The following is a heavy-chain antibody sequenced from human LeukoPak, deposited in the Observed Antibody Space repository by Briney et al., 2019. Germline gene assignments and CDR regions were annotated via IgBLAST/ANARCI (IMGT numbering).Heavy chain of an antibody. CDR3: ARGQATIDSNWFDP. Sequence: SQTLSLTCTVSGRSISSYYWSWIRQPPGKGLEWIGYIYYSGSTNYNPSLKSRVTISVDTSKNQFSLKLSSVTAADTAVYYCARGQATIDSNWFDPWGQGTLVTVSS. CDR2: IYYSGST. CDR1: GRSISSYY. D-gene: IGHD5-12*01. V-gene: IGHV4-59*01. J-gene: IGHJ5*02.